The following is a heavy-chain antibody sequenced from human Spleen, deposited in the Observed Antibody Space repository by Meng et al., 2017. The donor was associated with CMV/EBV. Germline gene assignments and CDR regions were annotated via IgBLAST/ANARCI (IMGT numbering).Heavy chain of an antibody. CDR1: GYTFTRYG. J-gene: IGHJ5*02. CDR2: INPNSGGT. D-gene: IGHD2-2*01. V-gene: IGHV1-2*02. Sequence: ASVKVSCKGCGYTFTRYGISWVRQAPGQGLEWMGWINPNSGGTNYAQKFQGRVTMTRDTSISTAYMELSSLRSDDTAVYYCARDLYCSSTSCLNWFDPWGQGTLVTVSS. CDR3: ARDLYCSSTSCLNWFDP.